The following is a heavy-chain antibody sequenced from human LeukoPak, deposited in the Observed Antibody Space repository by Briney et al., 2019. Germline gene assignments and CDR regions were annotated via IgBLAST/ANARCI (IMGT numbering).Heavy chain of an antibody. CDR1: GFTVSSNY. CDR2: IYSGGST. CDR3: AGDKTTGGWYEFDY. Sequence: GGSLRLSCAASGFTVSSNYMTWVRQAPRKGLEWVSIIYSGGSTYYADSVKGRFTISRDTSKNTVSLQMNSLRAEDTAVYYCAGDKTTGGWYEFDYWGQGTLVTVSS. D-gene: IGHD6-19*01. J-gene: IGHJ4*02. V-gene: IGHV3-53*01.